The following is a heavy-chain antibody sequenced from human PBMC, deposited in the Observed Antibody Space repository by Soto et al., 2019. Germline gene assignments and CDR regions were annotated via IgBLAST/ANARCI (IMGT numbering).Heavy chain of an antibody. CDR3: ARGHWFGELSNDNWFDP. D-gene: IGHD3-10*01. J-gene: IGHJ5*02. V-gene: IGHV4-31*03. Sequence: SETLSLTCTVSGGSISTGGYYWSWIRQQPGKGLEWIGYIYYSGSTYYNPSLKSRVTISVDTSKNQFSLKLSSVTAADTAVYYCARGHWFGELSNDNWFDPWGQGTLVTVS. CDR2: IYYSGST. CDR1: GGSISTGGYY.